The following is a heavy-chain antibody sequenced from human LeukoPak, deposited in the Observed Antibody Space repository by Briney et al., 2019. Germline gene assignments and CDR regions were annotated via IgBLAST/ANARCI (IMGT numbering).Heavy chain of an antibody. Sequence: SVKVSCKASGFTFTSSAVQWVRQARGQRLEWIGWIVVGSGNTNYAQKFQERVTITRDMSTSTAYMELSSLRSEDTAVYYCAAGQDYYDSSGLDYWGQGTLVTVSS. CDR2: IVVGSGNT. D-gene: IGHD3-22*01. V-gene: IGHV1-58*01. J-gene: IGHJ4*02. CDR1: GFTFTSSA. CDR3: AAGQDYYDSSGLDY.